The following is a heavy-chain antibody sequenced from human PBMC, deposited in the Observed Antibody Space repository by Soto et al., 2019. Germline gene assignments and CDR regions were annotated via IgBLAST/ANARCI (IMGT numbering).Heavy chain of an antibody. CDR1: GFTFSDYY. D-gene: IGHD2-15*01. CDR3: ARGTGYCSGGSCYGDDAFDI. CDR2: ISSSGSTI. Sequence: VQLLESGGGLVKPGGSLRLSCAASGFTFSDYYMSWIRQAPGKGLEWVSYISSSGSTIYYADSVKGRFTISRDNAKNSLYLQMNSLRAEDTAVYYCARGTGYCSGGSCYGDDAFDIWGQGTMVTVSS. V-gene: IGHV3-11*01. J-gene: IGHJ3*02.